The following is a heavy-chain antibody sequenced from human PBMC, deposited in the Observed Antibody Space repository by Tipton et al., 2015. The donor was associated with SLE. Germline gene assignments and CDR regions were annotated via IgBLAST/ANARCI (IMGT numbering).Heavy chain of an antibody. CDR3: AKRGGAWNAALYTFDV. J-gene: IGHJ3*01. CDR2: IYPGDSET. Sequence: QLVQSGAEMKKPGESLKISCKGSGYTFINSWLGWVRQMPGKGLEWVGIIYPGDSETRYSPSFGGHVTISTDKSVSTAYLYWANLKASDSGIYYCAKRGGAWNAALYTFDVWGQGTAVTVSS. V-gene: IGHV5-51*03. D-gene: IGHD1-1*01. CDR1: GYTFINSW.